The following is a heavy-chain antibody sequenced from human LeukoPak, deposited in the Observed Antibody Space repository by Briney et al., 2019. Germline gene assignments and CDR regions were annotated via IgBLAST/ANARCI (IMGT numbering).Heavy chain of an antibody. D-gene: IGHD3-22*01. CDR3: AKAATKGYYYDSSGD. CDR2: ISYDGSNK. Sequence: GRSLRLSCAASGFTFSSYGMHWVRQAPGKGLEWVAVISYDGSNKYYADSVKGRFTISRDNSKNTLYLQMNSLRAEDTAVYYCAKAATKGYYYDSSGDWGQGTLVTVSS. V-gene: IGHV3-30*18. J-gene: IGHJ4*02. CDR1: GFTFSSYG.